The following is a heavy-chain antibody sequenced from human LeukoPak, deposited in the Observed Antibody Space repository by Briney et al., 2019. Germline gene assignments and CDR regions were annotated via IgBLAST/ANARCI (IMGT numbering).Heavy chain of an antibody. J-gene: IGHJ4*02. CDR3: ARARPGIAAAADY. Sequence: PGGSLRLSCAASGFTFSSYWMHWVRQAPGKGLVWVSRINSDGSSTSYAHSVKGRFTISRDNAKNTLYLQMNSLRAEDTAVYYCARARPGIAAAADYWGQGTLVTVFS. CDR1: GFTFSSYW. CDR2: INSDGSST. V-gene: IGHV3-74*01. D-gene: IGHD6-13*01.